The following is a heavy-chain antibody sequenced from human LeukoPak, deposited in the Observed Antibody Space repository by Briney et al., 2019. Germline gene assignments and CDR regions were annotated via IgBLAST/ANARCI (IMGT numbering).Heavy chain of an antibody. Sequence: SETLSLTCAVYGGSFSGYYWSWIRQPPGKGLEWIGEINHSGSTNYNPSLKSRVTIPVDTSKNQFSLKLSSVTAADTAVYYCARGRRLGYCSSTSCHTTGMPWGQGTLVTVSS. J-gene: IGHJ5*02. D-gene: IGHD2-2*02. CDR1: GGSFSGYY. CDR3: ARGRRLGYCSSTSCHTTGMP. V-gene: IGHV4-34*01. CDR2: INHSGST.